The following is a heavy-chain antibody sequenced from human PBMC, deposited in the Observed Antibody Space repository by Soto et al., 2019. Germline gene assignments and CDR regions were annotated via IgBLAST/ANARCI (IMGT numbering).Heavy chain of an antibody. Sequence: PGESLKISCQASGYSFTTKWIGWVRQMPGKGLEWMGIIYPDDSDTRYSPSFQGQVTVSADKSISTAYLQWNSLKASDTAMYYCARYWHSYSSNYFYGMDVWGQGTTVTVSS. CDR3: ARYWHSYSSNYFYGMDV. J-gene: IGHJ6*02. CDR1: GYSFTTKW. D-gene: IGHD5-18*01. CDR2: IYPDDSDT. V-gene: IGHV5-51*01.